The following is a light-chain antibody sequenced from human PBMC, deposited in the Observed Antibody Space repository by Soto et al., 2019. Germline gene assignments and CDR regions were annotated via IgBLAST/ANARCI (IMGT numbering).Light chain of an antibody. CDR1: SSDVGSYNL. CDR2: EVS. V-gene: IGLV2-23*02. Sequence: QSVLTQPASVSGSPGQSITISCTGTSSDVGSYNLVSWYQQRPGKAPKLMIYEVSKRPSGVSNRFSGSKSGNTASLTISGLQAEDEADYYCCSYAGSSTFHVVFGGGTKLTVL. CDR3: CSYAGSSTFHVV. J-gene: IGLJ2*01.